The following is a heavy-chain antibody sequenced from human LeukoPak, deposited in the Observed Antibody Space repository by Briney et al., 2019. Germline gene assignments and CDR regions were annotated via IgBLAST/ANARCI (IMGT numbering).Heavy chain of an antibody. CDR1: GGSISSSSYY. Sequence: PSVTLSLTCTVSGGSISSSSYYWGWIRQPPGKGLEWIGSIYYSGSTYYNPSLKSRVTISVDTSKNQFSLKLSSVTAADTAVYYCARLSSSSWYGVFDYWGQGTLVTVSS. CDR2: IYYSGST. J-gene: IGHJ4*02. V-gene: IGHV4-39*01. CDR3: ARLSSSSWYGVFDY. D-gene: IGHD6-13*01.